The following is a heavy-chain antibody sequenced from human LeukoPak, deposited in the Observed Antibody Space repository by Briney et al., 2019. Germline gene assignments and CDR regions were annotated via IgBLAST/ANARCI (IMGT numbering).Heavy chain of an antibody. CDR2: ISGSGAST. Sequence: QPGGSLRLSCAASGFSFSSYAMNWVRQAPGKGLEWVSCISGSGASTYYADSVKGRFTISRDNAKNTLHLQMNSLRDEDTAVYYCAKDRSRYDSRAYDFDYWGQGTLVNVSS. D-gene: IGHD3-22*01. CDR1: GFSFSSYA. V-gene: IGHV3-23*01. J-gene: IGHJ4*02. CDR3: AKDRSRYDSRAYDFDY.